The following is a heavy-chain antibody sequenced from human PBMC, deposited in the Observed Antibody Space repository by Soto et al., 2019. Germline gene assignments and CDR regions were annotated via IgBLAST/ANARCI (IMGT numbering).Heavy chain of an antibody. V-gene: IGHV4-34*01. Sequence: QVQLQQWGAGLLKPSETLSLPCAVNGESFSGYYWTWIRQTPEQGLEWIGGINHRGATKFNPSLKRLVTLLVDASSNQFSLKMTSVTAADTAVYYCARTAANWGYYYGMDVGGQGTTVTVAS. CDR2: INHRGAT. J-gene: IGHJ6*02. CDR3: ARTAANWGYYYGMDV. D-gene: IGHD6-25*01. CDR1: GESFSGYY.